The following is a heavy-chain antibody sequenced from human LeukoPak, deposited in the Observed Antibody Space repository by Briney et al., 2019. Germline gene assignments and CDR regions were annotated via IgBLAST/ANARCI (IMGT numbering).Heavy chain of an antibody. CDR3: ARQYDFWSGRPFDP. D-gene: IGHD3-3*01. CDR1: GYSFTSYW. J-gene: IGHJ5*02. CDR2: IYPGDSDT. Sequence: ESMKISCKGSGYSFTSYWIGWVRQMPGQGLEWMGIIYPGDSDTRYSPSFQGQVTISADKSISTAYLQRSSLKASDTAMYYCARQYDFWSGRPFDPWGQGTLVTVSS. V-gene: IGHV5-51*01.